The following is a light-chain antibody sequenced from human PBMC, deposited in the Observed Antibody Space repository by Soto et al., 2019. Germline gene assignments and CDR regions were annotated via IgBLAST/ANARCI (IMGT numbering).Light chain of an antibody. CDR3: EAWYGSLNGWV. Sequence: QSVLTQAPSASGTPGQRVTISCSGSSSSIGSNTVSWYQQVPGTAPKLLIYSNDQRPSGVPDRFSGSKSGTSASLAIGGLQSEDESDYYCEAWYGSLNGWVFGGGTKLTVL. CDR2: SND. J-gene: IGLJ3*02. CDR1: SSSIGSNT. V-gene: IGLV1-44*01.